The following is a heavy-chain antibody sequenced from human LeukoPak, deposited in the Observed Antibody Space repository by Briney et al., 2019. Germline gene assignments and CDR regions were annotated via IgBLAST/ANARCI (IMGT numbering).Heavy chain of an antibody. CDR1: GFTFSSYA. V-gene: IGHV3-23*01. CDR2: ISGSGGST. D-gene: IGHD2-2*01. CDR3: AKGRPGYCSSTSCPGDAFDI. J-gene: IGHJ3*02. Sequence: PGGSLRLSCAASGFTFSSYAMSWVRQAPGKGLEWVSAISGSGGSTYYADSVKGRFTISRDNSKNTLYLQMNSLRAEDTAVYYCAKGRPGYCSSTSCPGDAFDIWGQGTWSPSLQ.